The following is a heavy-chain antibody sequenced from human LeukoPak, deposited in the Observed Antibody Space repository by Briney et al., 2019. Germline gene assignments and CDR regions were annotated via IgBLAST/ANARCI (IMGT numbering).Heavy chain of an antibody. CDR1: GFSFGNYA. CDR2: ISTGGSR. Sequence: GGSLRLSCAASGFSFGNYAMNWVRQAPGKGLEWVSGISTGGSRYYADSVKGRFSISRDNSKNTLYLQMNSLGVEDTAVYYCAKVLSRQYGSGCYPFDYWGQGTLVTVSS. D-gene: IGHD3-10*01. V-gene: IGHV3-23*01. CDR3: AKVLSRQYGSGCYPFDY. J-gene: IGHJ4*02.